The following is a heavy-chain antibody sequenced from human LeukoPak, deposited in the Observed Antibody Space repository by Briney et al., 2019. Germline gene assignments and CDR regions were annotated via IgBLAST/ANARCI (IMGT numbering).Heavy chain of an antibody. V-gene: IGHV4-59*01. CDR3: AREGAVAGFDY. J-gene: IGHJ4*02. Sequence: PTETQSLTCTLSGVSLSSYYWNCIRQPPGKGLEWIGYIHYSGSSNNNPSLKSRVTISVDTSKNQFSLRLSSVTAADTAVYYCAREGAVAGFDYWGQGTLVTVSS. CDR2: IHYSGSS. CDR1: GVSLSSYY. D-gene: IGHD6-19*01.